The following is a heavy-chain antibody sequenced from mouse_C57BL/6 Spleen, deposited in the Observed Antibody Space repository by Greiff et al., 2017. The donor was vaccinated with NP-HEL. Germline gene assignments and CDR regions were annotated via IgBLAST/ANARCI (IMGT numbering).Heavy chain of an antibody. V-gene: IGHV1-36*01. D-gene: IGHD1-1*01. CDR3: ARDYYYGSRYYAMDY. J-gene: IGHJ4*01. Sequence: EVQLQQSGPVLVKPGPSVKISCKASGFTFTDYYMHWVKQSHGKSLEWIGLVYPYNGGTSYNQKFKGKATLTVDTSSSTAYMELNSLTSEDSAVYDGARDYYYGSRYYAMDYWGQGTSVTVSS. CDR1: GFTFTDYY. CDR2: VYPYNGGT.